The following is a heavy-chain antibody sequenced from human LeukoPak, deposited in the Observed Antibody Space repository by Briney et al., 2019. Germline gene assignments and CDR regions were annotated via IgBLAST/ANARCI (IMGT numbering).Heavy chain of an antibody. CDR2: IYYSGST. D-gene: IGHD3-16*01. CDR3: ARLTRGEAFDI. Sequence: SDTLSLTCAVSGYSITSSSWWGWIRQPPGKGLEWIGYIYYSGSTNYNPSLKSRVTISVDTSKNQFSLKLSSVTAADTAVYYCARLTRGEAFDIWGQGTMVTVSS. CDR1: GYSITSSSW. V-gene: IGHV4-28*01. J-gene: IGHJ3*02.